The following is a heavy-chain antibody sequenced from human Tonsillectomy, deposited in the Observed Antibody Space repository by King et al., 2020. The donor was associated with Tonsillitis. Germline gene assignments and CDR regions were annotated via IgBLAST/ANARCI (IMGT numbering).Heavy chain of an antibody. CDR3: ESQSEIFRWTSYEYAMDV. CDR1: GFTFRSSW. D-gene: IGHD3-3*01. CDR2: TNSDGSST. Sequence: VQLVESGGALVQPGGSLRLSCAASGFTFRSSWMHWVRQAPGKGLVWVSRTNSDGSSTSYAASVKGRFTISRDNAKNKLYLQMNSLRAEDKAVYYCESQSEIFRWTSYEYAMDVWGLGTRVTVSS. V-gene: IGHV3-74*01. J-gene: IGHJ6*02.